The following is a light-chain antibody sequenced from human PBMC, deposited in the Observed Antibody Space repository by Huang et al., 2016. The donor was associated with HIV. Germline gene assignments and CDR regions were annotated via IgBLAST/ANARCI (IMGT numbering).Light chain of an antibody. V-gene: IGKV3-20*01. CDR3: QQYGSSLFT. Sequence: IVLTQSPGTLSLSPGERATLSCRASQSVSSSYLAWYQQKPGQAPRRLIYGASSRATGIPDRFSGSGSGTDFTLTISRLEPEDFAVYYCQQYGSSLFTFGPGTKVDIK. CDR1: QSVSSSY. J-gene: IGKJ3*01. CDR2: GAS.